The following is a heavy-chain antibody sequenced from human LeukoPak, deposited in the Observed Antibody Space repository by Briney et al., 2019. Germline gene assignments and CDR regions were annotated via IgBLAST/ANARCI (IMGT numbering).Heavy chain of an antibody. D-gene: IGHD4-17*01. V-gene: IGHV1-3*01. Sequence: ASVKVSCKASGYTFTSYAMHWVRQAPGQRLEWMGWINAGNGNTKYSQKFQGRVTITRDTSASTAYMELSNLRSEDTAVYYCARVARYGDYDRWGQGTLVIVSS. CDR1: GYTFTSYA. CDR2: INAGNGNT. CDR3: ARVARYGDYDR. J-gene: IGHJ4*02.